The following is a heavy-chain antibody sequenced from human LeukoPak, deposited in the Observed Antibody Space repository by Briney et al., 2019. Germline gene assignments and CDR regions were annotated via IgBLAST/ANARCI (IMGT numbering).Heavy chain of an antibody. CDR1: GGSFSGYY. CDR3: ARGGEWELQYFDY. D-gene: IGHD1-26*01. V-gene: IGHV4-34*01. J-gene: IGHJ4*02. CDR2: INHSGST. Sequence: SETLSLICAVYGGSFSGYYWSWIRQPPGKGLEWIGEINHSGSTNYNPSLKSRVTISVDTSKNQFSLKLSSVTAADTAFYYCARGGEWELQYFDYWGQGTLVTVSS.